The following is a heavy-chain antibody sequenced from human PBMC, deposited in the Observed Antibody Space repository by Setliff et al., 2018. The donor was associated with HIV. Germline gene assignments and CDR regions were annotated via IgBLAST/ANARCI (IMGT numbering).Heavy chain of an antibody. J-gene: IGHJ6*03. CDR3: ARDRASVRDTIFGGAQYYYYMDV. CDR2: IKEGGSEK. D-gene: IGHD3-3*01. Sequence: PGGSLRLSCAASGFTFSSHWMSWVRQAPGKGLEWVASIKEGGSEKYYVASVKGRFTMSRDNAKNSLYLQMNSLRADDTAVYYCARDRASVRDTIFGGAQYYYYMDVWGKGTTVTVSS. CDR1: GFTFSSHW. V-gene: IGHV3-7*01.